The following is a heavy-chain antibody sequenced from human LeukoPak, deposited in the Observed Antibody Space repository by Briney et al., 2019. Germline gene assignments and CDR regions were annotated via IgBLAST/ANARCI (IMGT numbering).Heavy chain of an antibody. V-gene: IGHV3-23*01. CDR2: FRCSGGST. Sequence: GGSLTLSCAASGFTFSSYAMRWVRHPPGKGREWVSAFRCSGGSTNYADSVKGRLTISRDNSKNTLSLKMNSLRAVDTAVYYCAKDNLPIRYCSGVSCYFPAEYFQHWGQGTLVTVSS. J-gene: IGHJ1*01. CDR1: GFTFSSYA. CDR3: AKDNLPIRYCSGVSCYFPAEYFQH. D-gene: IGHD2-15*01.